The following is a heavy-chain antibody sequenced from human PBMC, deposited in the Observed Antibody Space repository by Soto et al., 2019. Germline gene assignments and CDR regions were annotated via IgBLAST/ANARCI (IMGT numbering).Heavy chain of an antibody. J-gene: IGHJ4*02. CDR2: IIPILCIA. D-gene: IGHD1-26*01. V-gene: IGHV1-69*08. Sequence: QVQLVQSGAEVKKPGSSVKVSCKASGGTFSSYTISWVRQAPGQGLEWMGRIIPILCIANYAQKFQGRVTITADKTTSKAAMELSSLRSEDTAVYYSARDLGEQLSPSGDDWGQGSLVTVPP. CDR3: ARDLGEQLSPSGDD. CDR1: GGTFSSYT.